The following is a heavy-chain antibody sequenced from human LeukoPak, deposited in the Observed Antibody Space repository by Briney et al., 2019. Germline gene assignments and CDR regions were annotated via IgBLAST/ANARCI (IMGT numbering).Heavy chain of an antibody. CDR3: AKQLPGESWVRGAPMDV. D-gene: IGHD3-10*01. CDR1: GFTFSSYW. J-gene: IGHJ6*04. V-gene: IGHV3-7*03. Sequence: GGSLRLSCAASGFTFSSYWMSWVRQAPGKGLEWVANIKQDGSEKYYVDSVKGRFTISRDNSKNTLYLQMNSLRAEDTAVYYCAKQLPGESWVRGAPMDVWGKGTTVTVSS. CDR2: IKQDGSEK.